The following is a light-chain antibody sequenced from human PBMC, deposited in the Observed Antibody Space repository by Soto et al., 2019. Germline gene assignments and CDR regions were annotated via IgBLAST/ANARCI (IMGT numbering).Light chain of an antibody. Sequence: QSALTQPASVSGSPGQSITISCTGTSSDVGSYNLVAWYQQHPGKAPKLMIYEGGKRPSGVSNRFSASKSGNTASLTICGLQAEDEADYYWCSYAGSSTYVFGTGTKLTVL. CDR3: CSYAGSSTYV. V-gene: IGLV2-23*01. CDR2: EGG. J-gene: IGLJ1*01. CDR1: SSDVGSYNL.